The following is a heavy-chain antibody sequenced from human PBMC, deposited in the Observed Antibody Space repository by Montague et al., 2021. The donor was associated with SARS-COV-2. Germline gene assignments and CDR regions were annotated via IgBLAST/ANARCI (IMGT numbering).Heavy chain of an antibody. CDR1: GDSTSCPNCY. CDR2: IYNSGTT. J-gene: IGHJ5*02. D-gene: IGHD4-17*01. Sequence: SETLSLTCTVSGDSTSCPNCYWGWIRQAPGKGLDWIGTIYNSGTTYYNPSLKSRHTISIDTSKNQFSLKLTSVTAADTAVYYCARHRSYGDHSLDNWFHPWGQGTLVTVSS. CDR3: ARHRSYGDHSLDNWFHP. V-gene: IGHV4-39*01.